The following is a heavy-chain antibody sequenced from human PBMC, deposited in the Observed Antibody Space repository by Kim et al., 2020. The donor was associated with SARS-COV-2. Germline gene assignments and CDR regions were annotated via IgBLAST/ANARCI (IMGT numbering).Heavy chain of an antibody. Sequence: ASVKVSCKASGYTFTSHGMNWVRQASGQGLEWMGWINTNTGNPTYVQGLTGRFVFSLDTSVSTAYLQISSLKADDTAVYYCAREQWLVGNFFYGMYVWGQGTTVTVSS. J-gene: IGHJ6*02. V-gene: IGHV7-4-1*02. CDR3: AREQWLVGNFFYGMYV. CDR2: INTNTGNP. D-gene: IGHD6-19*01. CDR1: GYTFTSHG.